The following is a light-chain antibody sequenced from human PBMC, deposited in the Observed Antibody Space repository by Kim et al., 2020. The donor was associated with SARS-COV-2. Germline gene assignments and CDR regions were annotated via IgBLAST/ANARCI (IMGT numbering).Light chain of an antibody. CDR2: EDH. CDR3: QTYDDNHWV. CDR1: SGSLDSNY. Sequence: GNTITITFTRTSGSLDSNYVQCFQQRPGSFPTTVIFEDHDRPSGVSDRFFGSIDTSSNSASLTISGLKTEDEADYYCQTYDDNHWVFGGGTKVTVL. J-gene: IGLJ3*02. V-gene: IGLV6-57*01.